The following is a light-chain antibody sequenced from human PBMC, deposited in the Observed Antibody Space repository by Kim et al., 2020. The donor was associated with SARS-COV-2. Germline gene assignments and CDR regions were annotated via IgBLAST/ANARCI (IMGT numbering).Light chain of an antibody. Sequence: APGKTARITCGGNNIGSKSVPWYQQKPGQAPVLVIYYDSDRPSGIPERFSGSNSGNTATLTISRVEAGDEAAYYCQVWDSSSDHVVFGGGTQLTVL. CDR2: YDS. CDR1: NIGSKS. V-gene: IGLV3-21*04. J-gene: IGLJ2*01. CDR3: QVWDSSSDHVV.